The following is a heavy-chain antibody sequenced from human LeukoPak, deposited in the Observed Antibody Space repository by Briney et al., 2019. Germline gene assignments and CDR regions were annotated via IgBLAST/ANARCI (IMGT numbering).Heavy chain of an antibody. V-gene: IGHV1-46*01. Sequence: GASVKVSCKASGYTFTSYYMHWVRQAPGQGLEWMGIINPSGGSTSYAQKFQGRVTMTRDTSTSTVYMELSSLRSEDTAVYYCAREFYILTGYSAGPYFDYWGQGTLVTVSS. D-gene: IGHD3-9*01. CDR3: AREFYILTGYSAGPYFDY. CDR1: GYTFTSYY. J-gene: IGHJ4*02. CDR2: INPSGGST.